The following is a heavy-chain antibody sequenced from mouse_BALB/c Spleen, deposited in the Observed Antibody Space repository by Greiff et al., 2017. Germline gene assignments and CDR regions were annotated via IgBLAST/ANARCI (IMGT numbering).Heavy chain of an antibody. Sequence: QVQLQQSGPELVKPGASVKMSCKASGYTFTSYYIHWVKQRPGQGLEWIGWIYPGDGSTKYNEKFKGKTTLTADKSSSTAYMLLSSLTSEDSAIYFCARNDYYYAMDYWGQGTSVTVSS. CDR3: ARNDYYYAMDY. CDR1: GYTFTSYY. J-gene: IGHJ4*01. V-gene: IGHV1S56*01. CDR2: IYPGDGST. D-gene: IGHD2-4*01.